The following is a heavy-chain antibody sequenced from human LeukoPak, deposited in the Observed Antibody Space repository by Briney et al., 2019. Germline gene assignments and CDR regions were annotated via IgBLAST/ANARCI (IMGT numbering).Heavy chain of an antibody. J-gene: IGHJ4*02. CDR3: ARRAGGYSHPYDY. CDR1: GFTFSSYG. V-gene: IGHV3-53*01. Sequence: GGSLRLSCAASGFTFSSYGMHWVRQAPGKVLEWVSLIYSGGTTYYADSVKGRFTISRDNSKNTLYLQMNSLRAEDTAVYYCARRAGGYSHPYDYWGQGILVTVSS. CDR2: IYSGGTT. D-gene: IGHD4-23*01.